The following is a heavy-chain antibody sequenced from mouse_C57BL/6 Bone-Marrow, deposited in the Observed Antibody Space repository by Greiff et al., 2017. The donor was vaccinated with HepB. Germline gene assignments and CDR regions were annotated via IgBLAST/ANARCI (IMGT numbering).Heavy chain of an antibody. V-gene: IGHV3-6*01. D-gene: IGHD1-1*01. Sequence: EVKLQESGPGLVKPSQSLSLTCSVTGYSITSGYYWNWIRQFPGNKLEWMGYISYDGSNNYNPSLKNRISITRDTSKNQFFLKLNSVTTEDTATYYCARGEDYYGSFFAYWGQGTLVTVSA. CDR1: GYSITSGYY. J-gene: IGHJ3*01. CDR2: ISYDGSN. CDR3: ARGEDYYGSFFAY.